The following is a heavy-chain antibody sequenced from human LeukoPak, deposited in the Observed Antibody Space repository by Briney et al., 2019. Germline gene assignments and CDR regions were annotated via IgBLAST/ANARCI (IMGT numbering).Heavy chain of an antibody. V-gene: IGHV4-39*01. CDR1: GGSVTDPGYY. Sequence: SEAVSLTCTVSGGSVTDPGYYWGWVRQPPGKELEWIASVHSSGNTYYKSSLKSRVTISLDTSPKQIWLSLTSVAASDTAVYFCARHGLQRFDYWGQGTLVPVSS. D-gene: IGHD2-2*01. CDR3: ARHGLQRFDY. J-gene: IGHJ4*02. CDR2: VHSSGNT.